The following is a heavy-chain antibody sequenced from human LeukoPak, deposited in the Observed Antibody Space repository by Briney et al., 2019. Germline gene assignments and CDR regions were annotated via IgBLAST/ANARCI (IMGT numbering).Heavy chain of an antibody. J-gene: IGHJ6*03. CDR2: ISSSGSTI. CDR1: GFTFSDYY. Sequence: GGSLRLSCAASGFTFSDYYMSWIRQAPGKGLEWVSYISSSGSTIYYADSVKGRFTISRDNAKNSLYLQMNSLRAEDTAVYYCARGRQDITMLVVVMTAASFYLDVWGKGTTVTVS. CDR3: ARGRQDITMLVVVMTAASFYLDV. D-gene: IGHD3-22*01. V-gene: IGHV3-11*01.